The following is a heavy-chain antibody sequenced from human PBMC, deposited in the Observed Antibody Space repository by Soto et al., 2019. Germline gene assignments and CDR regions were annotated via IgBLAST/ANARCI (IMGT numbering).Heavy chain of an antibody. Sequence: QVQLVQSGAEVKKPGSSVKVSCKASGGTFSSYAIRWVRQVHGQGLEWMGGLIPIFGTANYAQKFQGRVTITADRSTSTAYMELSSLRSEDIAVYYCARAPSYGVNEGYFDYWGQGTLVTVSS. J-gene: IGHJ4*02. CDR2: LIPIFGTA. CDR1: GGTFSSYA. V-gene: IGHV1-69*14. CDR3: ARAPSYGVNEGYFDY. D-gene: IGHD4-17*01.